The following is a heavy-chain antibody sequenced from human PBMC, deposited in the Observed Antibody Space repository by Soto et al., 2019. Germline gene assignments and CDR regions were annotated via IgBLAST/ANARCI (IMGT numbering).Heavy chain of an antibody. CDR1: GFPLSSYA. J-gene: IGHJ4*02. D-gene: IGHD3-10*01. CDR2: ISGSGGST. CDR3: AKGALVRGDD. V-gene: IGHV3-23*01. Sequence: LSLPCAASGFPLSSYAMSWVRQAPGKGLGWVSAISGSGGSTYYADSVKGRFTISRDNSKNTLYLQMNSLRAEDTAVYYCAKGALVRGDDWGQGTLVTVAS.